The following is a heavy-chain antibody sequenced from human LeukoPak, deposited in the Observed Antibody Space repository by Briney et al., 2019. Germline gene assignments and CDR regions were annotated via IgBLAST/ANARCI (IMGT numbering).Heavy chain of an antibody. V-gene: IGHV1-2*06. CDR3: ARVAYGNSATHFDY. CDR1: AYIFTDYY. J-gene: IGHJ4*02. D-gene: IGHD4-23*01. Sequence: ASVKVFCKASAYIFTDYYKHWVRQAPGQGLEWMGRKNPNSGGADYAPKFQGRVSMTRETSIKTAYVELARLQSDDTAMYYCARVAYGNSATHFDYWGQGTLVTVSS. CDR2: KNPNSGGA.